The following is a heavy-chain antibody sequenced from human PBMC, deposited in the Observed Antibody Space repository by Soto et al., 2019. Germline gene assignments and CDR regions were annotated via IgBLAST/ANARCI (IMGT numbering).Heavy chain of an antibody. CDR3: ARDIDYYDSSGYQDY. J-gene: IGHJ4*02. Sequence: EVQLVESGGGLVQPGGSLRLSCAASGFIFSRYEMNWVRQAPGKGLEWGSYINTRGNIIHYADSVKGRFTISRDNAENSLYLQMNSLRAEDTAVYYCARDIDYYDSSGYQDYWGQGSLVTVSS. V-gene: IGHV3-48*03. CDR1: GFIFSRYE. CDR2: INTRGNII. D-gene: IGHD3-22*01.